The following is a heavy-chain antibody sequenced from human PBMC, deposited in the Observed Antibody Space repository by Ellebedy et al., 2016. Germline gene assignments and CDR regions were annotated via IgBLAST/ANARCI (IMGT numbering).Heavy chain of an antibody. V-gene: IGHV4-61*01. CDR3: ARASDWPAAAGTFDY. CDR1: GGSVRSGSYY. D-gene: IGHD6-13*01. Sequence: GSLRLSCTVSGGSVRSGSYYWSWIRQPPGKGPEWIGYIYYSGSTNYNPSLKSRVTISSDTSKNQFSLKLRSVTAADTAVYYCARASDWPAAAGTFDYWGQGSLVTVSS. CDR2: IYYSGST. J-gene: IGHJ4*02.